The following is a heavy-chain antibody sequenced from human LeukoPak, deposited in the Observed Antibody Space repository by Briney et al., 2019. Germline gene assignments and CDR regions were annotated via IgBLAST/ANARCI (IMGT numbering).Heavy chain of an antibody. V-gene: IGHV1-69*04. Sequence: ASVTVSCKASGGTFSSYAISWVRQAPGQGLEWMGRIIPIFGIANYAQKFQGRVTITADKSTSTAYMELSSLRSEDTAVYYCARTPKDYYDSSGYYGWFDPWGQGTLVTVSS. CDR2: IIPIFGIA. CDR3: ARTPKDYYDSSGYYGWFDP. D-gene: IGHD3-22*01. CDR1: GGTFSSYA. J-gene: IGHJ5*02.